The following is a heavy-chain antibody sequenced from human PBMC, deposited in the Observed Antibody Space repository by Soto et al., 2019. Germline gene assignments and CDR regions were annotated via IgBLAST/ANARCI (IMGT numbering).Heavy chain of an antibody. Sequence: EVQLLESGGGLVQPGGSLRLSCAASGFTFSSYAMSWVRRAPGKGLEWVSAISGSGGSTYYADSVKGRFTISRDNSKNTLYLQMNSLRAEDTAVYYCAKGGDYLGYCSGGSCAVDYFDYWGQGTLVTVSS. CDR1: GFTFSSYA. D-gene: IGHD2-15*01. V-gene: IGHV3-23*01. J-gene: IGHJ4*02. CDR2: ISGSGGST. CDR3: AKGGDYLGYCSGGSCAVDYFDY.